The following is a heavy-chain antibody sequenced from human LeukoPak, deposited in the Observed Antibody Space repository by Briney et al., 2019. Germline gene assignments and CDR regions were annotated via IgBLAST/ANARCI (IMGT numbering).Heavy chain of an antibody. CDR3: ARGTSTAPGIDY. V-gene: IGHV3-74*01. Sequence: GGSLRLSCAASGFDFATYWMFRVRQAPGKGLVWAAQINSDGSGATYGDSAKGRFSISRDNAKNTLFLYMSGLRAEDTAVYYCARGTSTAPGIDYWGQGTLVAVSS. D-gene: IGHD6-13*01. CDR2: INSDGSGA. CDR1: GFDFATYW. J-gene: IGHJ4*02.